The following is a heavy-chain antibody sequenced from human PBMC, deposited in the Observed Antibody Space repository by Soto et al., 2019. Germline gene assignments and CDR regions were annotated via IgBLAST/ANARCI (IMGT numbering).Heavy chain of an antibody. J-gene: IGHJ6*02. Sequence: QVQLVQSGAEVKKPGASVKVSCKASGYTFTSYGISWVRQAPGQGLEWMGWISAYNGNTNYAQKLQGSVTMTTDTATSTAYMELRSLRSDDTAVYYCARDKPVAGGSYYGMDVWGQGTTVTVSS. CDR1: GYTFTSYG. CDR2: ISAYNGNT. V-gene: IGHV1-18*01. D-gene: IGHD6-13*01. CDR3: ARDKPVAGGSYYGMDV.